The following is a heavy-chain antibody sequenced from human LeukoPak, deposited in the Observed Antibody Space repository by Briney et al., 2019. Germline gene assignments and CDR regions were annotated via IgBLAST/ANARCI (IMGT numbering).Heavy chain of an antibody. CDR3: ARDMGSIAAAGFDY. D-gene: IGHD6-13*01. CDR2: ISYDGSNK. CDR1: GFTFSSYA. Sequence: GRSLRPSCAASGFTFSSYAMHWVRQAPGKGLEWVAVISYDGSNKYYADSVKGRFTISRDNSKNTLYLQMNSLRAEDTAVYYCARDMGSIAAAGFDYWGQGTLVTVSS. V-gene: IGHV3-30*04. J-gene: IGHJ4*02.